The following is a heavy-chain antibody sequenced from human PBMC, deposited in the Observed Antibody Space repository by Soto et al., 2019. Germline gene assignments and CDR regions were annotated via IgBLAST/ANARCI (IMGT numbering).Heavy chain of an antibody. J-gene: IGHJ4*02. Sequence: AAVKVSCKASGYTFTDSAIHCVGQSPGQSLDWLGCIAPGNGNTKYSQNFQGRVTITRDTSATTAYMELSSLRSEDTAVYYCAKGSRMWTPDYWGQGTLVTVSS. CDR3: AKGSRMWTPDY. CDR2: IAPGNGNT. CDR1: GYTFTDSA. D-gene: IGHD2-21*01. V-gene: IGHV1-3*01.